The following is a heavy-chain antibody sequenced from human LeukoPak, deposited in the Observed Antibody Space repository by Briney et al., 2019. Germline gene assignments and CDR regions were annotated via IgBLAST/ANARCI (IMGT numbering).Heavy chain of an antibody. CDR2: IKEDGSER. D-gene: IGHD3-22*01. J-gene: IGHJ4*02. CDR1: AFIFSGHW. CDR3: ARAAWYYDSSGYYFSGPVDY. Sequence: HPGGSLRLSCEGSAFIFSGHWMNWVRQTPGKGLEWVASIKEDGSERQYVDSVKGRFSISRDNTKGSLFLQLNSLRAEDTAVYYCARAAWYYDSSGYYFSGPVDYWGQGTLVTVSS. V-gene: IGHV3-7*03.